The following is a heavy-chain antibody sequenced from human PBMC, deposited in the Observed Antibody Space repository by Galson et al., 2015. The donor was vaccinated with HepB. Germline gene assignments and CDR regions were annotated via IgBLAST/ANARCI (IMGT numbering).Heavy chain of an antibody. CDR3: ARDSWYRGSSSSTWLSDH. Sequence: SLRLSCAASGFTFSSYAMRWVRQAPGKGLEWVSAINTSGGGTYYADSVKGRFTISRDNSKNTHNLQMNSLRAEDTAVYYCARDSWYRGSSSSTWLSDHWGQGTLVTVSS. CDR1: GFTFSSYA. D-gene: IGHD1-26*01. V-gene: IGHV3-23*01. J-gene: IGHJ4*02. CDR2: INTSGGGT.